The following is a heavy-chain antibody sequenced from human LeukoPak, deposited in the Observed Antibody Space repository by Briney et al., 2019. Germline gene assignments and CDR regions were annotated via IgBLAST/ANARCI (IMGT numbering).Heavy chain of an antibody. J-gene: IGHJ6*02. Sequence: GGSLRLSCAASGFTFSSYAMSWVRQALGKGLEWVSAISGSGGSTYYADSVKGRFTISRDNSKNTLYLQMNSLRAEDTAVYYCAKDGASDIPYYYYGMDVWGQGTTVTVSS. CDR3: AKDGASDIPYYYYGMDV. CDR1: GFTFSSYA. D-gene: IGHD2-15*01. V-gene: IGHV3-23*01. CDR2: ISGSGGST.